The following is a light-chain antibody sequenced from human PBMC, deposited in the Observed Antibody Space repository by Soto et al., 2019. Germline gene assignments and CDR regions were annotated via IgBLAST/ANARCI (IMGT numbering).Light chain of an antibody. J-gene: IGKJ5*01. CDR1: QSVSGTY. V-gene: IGKV3-20*01. CDR3: QQYGSSPQT. CDR2: DVS. Sequence: IVLTQSPGTLSLSPGERATLSCRASQSVSGTYLAWYQQRPGQAPRLLIYDVSSRATGIPDRFSGSGSGADFTLTISRLEPEDFAVYYCQQYGSSPQTFGQGTRWRLN.